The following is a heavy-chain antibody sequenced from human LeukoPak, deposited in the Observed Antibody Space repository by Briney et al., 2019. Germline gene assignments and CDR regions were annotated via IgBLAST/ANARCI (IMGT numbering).Heavy chain of an antibody. J-gene: IGHJ3*02. CDR1: GFTFSSYW. CDR2: INSDGSST. Sequence: GGSLRLSCAASGFTFSSYWMHWVRQAPGKGLVWVSRINSDGSSTSYADSVKGRFTISRDNAKNALYLQMNSLRAEDTAVYYCARGKLAYCGGDCYDAFDIWGQGTMVTVSS. V-gene: IGHV3-74*01. D-gene: IGHD2-21*02. CDR3: ARGKLAYCGGDCYDAFDI.